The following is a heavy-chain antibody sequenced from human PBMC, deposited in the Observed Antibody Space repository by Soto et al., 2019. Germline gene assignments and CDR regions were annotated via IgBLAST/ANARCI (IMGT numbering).Heavy chain of an antibody. CDR1: GTSISSTYW. CDR2: IPHTGGT. CDR3: ATLPPRVVVALAEFPS. Sequence: QVQLRQSGPGLVKPSGTLSLTCFVSGTSISSTYWWTWVRQSPGKGLEWIGAIPHTGGTNYNPALQTRLTISVDKANNQSSLRLTSVTAADSAISYCATLPPRVVVALAEFPSWGQGSLVTVSS. J-gene: IGHJ5*02. D-gene: IGHD2-21*01. V-gene: IGHV4-4*02.